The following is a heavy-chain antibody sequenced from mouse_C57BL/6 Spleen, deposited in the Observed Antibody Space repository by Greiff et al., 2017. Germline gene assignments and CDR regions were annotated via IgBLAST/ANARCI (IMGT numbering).Heavy chain of an antibody. V-gene: IGHV1-52*01. CDR3: EIVSSYWYFDV. Sequence: VQLQQPGAELVRPGSSVKLSCKASGYTFTSYWMHWVKQRPVQGLEWIGSIHPSDSETNYNQKFKGKATLTVDKSSSTAYMQLSSLTSEDSAVYYCEIVSSYWYFDVWGTGTTVTVSS. CDR1: GYTFTSYW. J-gene: IGHJ1*03. CDR2: IHPSDSET. D-gene: IGHD1-1*01.